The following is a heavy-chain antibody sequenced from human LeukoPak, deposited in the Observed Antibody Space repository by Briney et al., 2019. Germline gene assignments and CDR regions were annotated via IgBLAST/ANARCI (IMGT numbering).Heavy chain of an antibody. CDR2: IYYSGST. J-gene: IGHJ4*02. Sequence: MASQTLSLTCTVSGGSISSGGYYWSWIRQHPGKGLEWIGYIYYSGSTYYNPSLKSRVTISVDTSKNQFSLKLSSVTAADTAVYYCARGGGDFWSGYYSRKQIVGVSYFDYWGQGTLVTVSS. D-gene: IGHD3-3*01. CDR1: GGSISSGGYY. V-gene: IGHV4-31*03. CDR3: ARGGGDFWSGYYSRKQIVGVSYFDY.